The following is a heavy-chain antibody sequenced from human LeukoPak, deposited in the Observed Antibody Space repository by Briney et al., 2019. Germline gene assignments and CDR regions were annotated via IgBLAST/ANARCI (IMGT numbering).Heavy chain of an antibody. CDR2: TNIDGSVT. CDR1: GFVFNDFW. D-gene: IGHD6-19*01. J-gene: IGHJ4*02. Sequence: GGSLGLSCAASGFVFNDFWMHWVRQPPGGGLVWVARTNIDGSVTDYADSVKGRFTISRDNAKNTLYLQINSLRTDDTAVYFCARGEAVAADWGRGTLVTVSS. CDR3: ARGEAVAAD. V-gene: IGHV3-74*01.